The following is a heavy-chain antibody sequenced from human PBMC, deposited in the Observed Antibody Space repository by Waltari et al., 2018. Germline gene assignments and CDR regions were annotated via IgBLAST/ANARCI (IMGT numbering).Heavy chain of an antibody. J-gene: IGHJ3*02. V-gene: IGHV4-61*02. CDR3: ARKIEVDDAFDI. CDR1: GGSISRGSDS. CDR2: IYTSGST. Sequence: QVQLQESGPGLVKPSQTLSLTCTVTGGSISRGSDSWSCIRPPAGKGLEWIGRIYTSGSTNYHPSLKRRVTISVDTSKNQFSLKLSSVTAADTAVYYCARKIEVDDAFDIWGQGTMVTVAS.